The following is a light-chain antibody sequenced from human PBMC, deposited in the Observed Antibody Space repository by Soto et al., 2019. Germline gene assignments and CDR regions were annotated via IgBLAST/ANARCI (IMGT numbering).Light chain of an antibody. Sequence: EIVLTQSPGTLSVSPGERVTLSCRASQSVSSNYLAWYQQRPGPPSRLLSFGASYRATGIPDRFSGSGSGTDFTLTISKLEPEDFAVYYCQQYSNSPQEFTFGPGTKVDSK. CDR3: QQYSNSPQEFT. V-gene: IGKV3-20*01. CDR2: GAS. CDR1: QSVSSNY. J-gene: IGKJ3*01.